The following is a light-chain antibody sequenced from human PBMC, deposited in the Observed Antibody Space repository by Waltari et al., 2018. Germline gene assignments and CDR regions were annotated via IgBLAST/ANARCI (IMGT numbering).Light chain of an antibody. CDR3: QQSYSIYT. Sequence: DIQMTQSPSSLSASVGDRVTITCRASQSISSYLNWYQQKPGKAPKLLIYAASSLQSGVPSRFSGSGSGTDFTLTISSLQPEDFATYYCQQSYSIYTFGPGTKPEIK. CDR2: AAS. CDR1: QSISSY. J-gene: IGKJ2*01. V-gene: IGKV1-39*01.